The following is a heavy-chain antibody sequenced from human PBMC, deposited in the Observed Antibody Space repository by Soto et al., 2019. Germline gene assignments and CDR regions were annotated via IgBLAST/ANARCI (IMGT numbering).Heavy chain of an antibody. CDR1: GFTFGDYA. CDR2: IRSKAYGGTT. CDR3: ARSRSIPRITIFGVVITYFDY. J-gene: IGHJ4*02. V-gene: IGHV3-49*03. D-gene: IGHD3-3*01. Sequence: PGGSLILSCTASGFTFGDYAMSWFRQAPGKGLEWVGFIRSKAYGGTTEYAASVKGRFTISRDDSKNTAYLQMSSLRAEDTAVYYCARSRSIPRITIFGVVITYFDYWGQGTLVTVSS.